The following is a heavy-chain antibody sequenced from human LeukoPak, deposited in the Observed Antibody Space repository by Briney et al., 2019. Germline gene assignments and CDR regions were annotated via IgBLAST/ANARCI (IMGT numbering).Heavy chain of an antibody. CDR3: AKHLYYGSGKNYFDY. V-gene: IGHV3-23*01. Sequence: GGSLRLSCAASGFTFSSYAMSWVRQAPGKGLEWVSAISGSGGSTYYADSVKGRFTISRDNSRNTLYLQMNSLRAEDTAVYYCAKHLYYGSGKNYFDYWGQGTLVTVSS. CDR2: ISGSGGST. D-gene: IGHD3-10*01. CDR1: GFTFSSYA. J-gene: IGHJ4*02.